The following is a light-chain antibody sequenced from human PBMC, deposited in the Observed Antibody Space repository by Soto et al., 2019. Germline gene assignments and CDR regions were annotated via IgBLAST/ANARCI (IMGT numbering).Light chain of an antibody. J-gene: IGLJ1*01. CDR1: SSSIGAGFD. V-gene: IGLV1-40*01. Sequence: QSVLTQPPSVSGAPGQRVTISCTGSSSSIGAGFDVHWFQHFPGTAPKLLIYGTTNRPSGVPDRFSGSESGASASLAITGLQAEDEADYYCQSYDTSLGGYYVFGTGTKVTVL. CDR3: QSYDTSLGGYYV. CDR2: GTT.